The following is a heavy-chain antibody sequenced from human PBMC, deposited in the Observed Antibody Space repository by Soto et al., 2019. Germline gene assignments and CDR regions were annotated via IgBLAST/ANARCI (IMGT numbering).Heavy chain of an antibody. CDR1: GFTFSSYG. J-gene: IGHJ6*02. CDR2: ISYDGSNK. V-gene: IGHV3-30*18. D-gene: IGHD6-19*01. CDR3: AKDPVSSGWTYYYYYGMDV. Sequence: QVQLVESGGGVVQPGRSLRLSCAASGFTFSSYGMHWVRQAPGKGLEWVAVISYDGSNKYYADSVKGRFTISRDNSKNTLYLQMNSLRAEDTAVYYCAKDPVSSGWTYYYYYGMDVWGQGTTVTVSS.